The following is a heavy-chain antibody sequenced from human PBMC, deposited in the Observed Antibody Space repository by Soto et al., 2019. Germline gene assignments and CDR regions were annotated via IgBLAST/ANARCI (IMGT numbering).Heavy chain of an antibody. CDR2: ISAYNGNT. CDR3: ARACSGGSCYHAQSSEYYYGMDV. Sequence: ASVKVSCKASGYTFTSYGISWVRQAPGQGLEWMGWISAYNGNTNYAQKLQGRVTMTTDTSTSTAYMELRSLRSDDTAVYYCARACSGGSCYHAQSSEYYYGMDVWGQGTTVTVSS. J-gene: IGHJ6*02. CDR1: GYTFTSYG. D-gene: IGHD2-15*01. V-gene: IGHV1-18*01.